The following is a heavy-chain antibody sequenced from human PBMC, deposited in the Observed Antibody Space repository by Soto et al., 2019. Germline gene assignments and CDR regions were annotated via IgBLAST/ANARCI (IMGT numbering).Heavy chain of an antibody. J-gene: IGHJ4*02. Sequence: QVQLQESGPGLVKPSQTLSLTCTVSGGSIGTGDYYWSWIRQPPGKGLEWIGYIYYSGSTNYNPSLKSRLTSAIDTSKNQFSLNLNSVTAADTAVYDCARATRRDTAVMHGYFDYWGQGTLLTVSS. CDR2: IYYSGST. CDR3: ARATRRDTAVMHGYFDY. D-gene: IGHD2-2*01. CDR1: GGSIGTGDYY. V-gene: IGHV4-30-4*01.